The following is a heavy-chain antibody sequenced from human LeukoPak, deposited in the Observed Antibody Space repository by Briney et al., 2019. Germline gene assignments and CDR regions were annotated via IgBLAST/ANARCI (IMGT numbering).Heavy chain of an antibody. CDR1: GFTVSSNY. J-gene: IGHJ3*02. V-gene: IGHV3-53*01. Sequence: GGSLRLSCAASGFTVSSNYMSWVRQAPGKGLEWVSVIYSGGSTYYADSVKGRFTISRDNSKNTLYLQMNSLRAEDTAVYYCAKDLPPGVGATGDDAFDIWGQGTMVTVSS. CDR2: IYSGGST. CDR3: AKDLPPGVGATGDDAFDI. D-gene: IGHD1-26*01.